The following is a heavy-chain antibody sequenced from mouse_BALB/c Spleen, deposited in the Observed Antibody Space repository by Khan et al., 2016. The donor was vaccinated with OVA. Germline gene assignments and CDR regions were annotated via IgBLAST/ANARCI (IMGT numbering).Heavy chain of an antibody. D-gene: IGHD2-2*01. CDR3: TRHGYVAWFTY. CDR2: IDPFSGGT. V-gene: IGHV1S135*01. Sequence: QSGPELMKPGASVKISCKASGYSFTSYYIHWVMQSHGKSLEWIGYIDPFSGGTTYNQKFKGKATLTVDKSSSTEYKHLSKMTSEDSAVNYCTRHGYVAWFTYWGQGTMVTVSA. J-gene: IGHJ3*01. CDR1: GYSFTSYY.